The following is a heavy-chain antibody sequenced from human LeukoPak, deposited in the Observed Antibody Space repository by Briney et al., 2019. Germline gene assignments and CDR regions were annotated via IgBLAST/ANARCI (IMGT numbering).Heavy chain of an antibody. CDR3: ARPDGDYYYGSGSYFHY. CDR2: ISSSGTTI. Sequence: QPGGSLRLSCAASGFTFSSYEVNWVRQAPGKGLEWVSYISSSGTTIYYADSVKGRFTISRDNAKNSLYLQMNSLRAEDTAVYYCARPDGDYYYGSGSYFHYWGQGTLVTVSS. D-gene: IGHD3-10*01. V-gene: IGHV3-48*03. CDR1: GFTFSSYE. J-gene: IGHJ4*02.